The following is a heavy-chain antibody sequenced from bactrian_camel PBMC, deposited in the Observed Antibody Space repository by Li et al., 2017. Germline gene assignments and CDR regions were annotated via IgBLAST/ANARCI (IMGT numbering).Heavy chain of an antibody. V-gene: IGHV3S67*01. CDR2: FGSDGST. D-gene: IGHD6*01. CDR3: AAGPRLYGGNWSFTGWYKY. J-gene: IGHJ4*01. Sequence: DVQLVESGGGSVQAGGSLRLSCVGSRVNSRFECLKWFRQAPGKEREGVAYFGSDGSTDYADSVKGRFTVSKVDAKNTLYLQMSSLKPEDTGMYYCAAGPRLYGGNWSFTGWYKYWGQGTQVTVS. CDR1: RVNSRFEC.